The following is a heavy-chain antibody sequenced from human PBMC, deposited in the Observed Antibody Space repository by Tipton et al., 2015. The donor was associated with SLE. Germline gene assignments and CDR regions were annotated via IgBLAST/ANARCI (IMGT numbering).Heavy chain of an antibody. V-gene: IGHV4-61*02. CDR2: ISTTGSV. Sequence: LRLSCSVSGGSIISGGQYWSWIRQPAGKGLEWIGRISTTGSVNYNPSLKNRLNISMHTSKDEFSLKLSSVTAADTAVYFCARGSYRRPSLSDSWGPGTLVIVSS. CDR1: GGSIISGGQY. D-gene: IGHD1-14*01. CDR3: ARGSYRRPSLSDS. J-gene: IGHJ4*02.